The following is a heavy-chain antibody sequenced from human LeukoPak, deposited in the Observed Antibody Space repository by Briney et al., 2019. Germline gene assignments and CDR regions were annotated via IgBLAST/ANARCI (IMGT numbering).Heavy chain of an antibody. CDR1: GHIFTNYW. J-gene: IGHJ3*02. D-gene: IGHD5-24*01. CDR3: ARHGVEGYNGAFHI. CDR2: IYPGDSDS. V-gene: IGHV5-51*01. Sequence: GESLKICCKASGHIFTNYWIAWVRQMPGKGLEWMGIIYPGDSDSRYSPSFQGHVTISADKSTSTAYLQWSSLKASDTAMYYCARHGVEGYNGAFHIWGQGTMVTVSS.